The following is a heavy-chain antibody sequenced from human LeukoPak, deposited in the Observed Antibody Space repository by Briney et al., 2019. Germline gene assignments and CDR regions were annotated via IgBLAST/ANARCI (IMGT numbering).Heavy chain of an antibody. CDR1: GFTFSSYR. CDR3: AKEGIAVAGNYYYGMDV. Sequence: GGSLRLSCAASGFTFSSYRLDWVRQAPGKGLEWVSAISGSGGSTYYADSVKGRFTISRDNSKNTLYLQMNSLRAEDTAVYYCAKEGIAVAGNYYYGMDVWGQGTTVTVSS. D-gene: IGHD6-19*01. V-gene: IGHV3-23*01. J-gene: IGHJ6*02. CDR2: ISGSGGST.